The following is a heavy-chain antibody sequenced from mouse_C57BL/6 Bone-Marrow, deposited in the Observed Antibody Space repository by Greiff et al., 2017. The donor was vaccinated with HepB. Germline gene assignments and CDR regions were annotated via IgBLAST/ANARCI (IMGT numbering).Heavy chain of an antibody. CDR1: GFNIKDDY. Sequence: EVQLQQSGAELVRPGASVKLSCTASGFNIKDDYMHWVKQRPEQGLEWIGWIDPENGDTESASKFQGKATITADTSSNTAYLQLSSLTSEDTAVYYCTTDYYGPRVWGQGTSVTVSS. CDR2: IDPENGDT. D-gene: IGHD1-1*01. V-gene: IGHV14-4*01. J-gene: IGHJ4*01. CDR3: TTDYYGPRV.